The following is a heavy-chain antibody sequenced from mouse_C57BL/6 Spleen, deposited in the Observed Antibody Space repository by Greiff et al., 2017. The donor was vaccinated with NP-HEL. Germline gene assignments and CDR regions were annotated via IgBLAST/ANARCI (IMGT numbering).Heavy chain of an antibody. CDR2: INPNYGTN. CDR3: ARARTHDSAFAY. V-gene: IGHV1-39*01. CDR1: GYSFTDYN. J-gene: IGHJ4*01. Sequence: VQLQQSGPELVKPGASVKISCKASGYSFTDYNMNWVKQSNGRSLEWIGVINPNYGTNSYNQKFKGKATLTADQSSSTAYMQLNSLTSEDSAVYYCARARTHDSAFAYWGQGTSVTVSS. D-gene: IGHD3-3*01.